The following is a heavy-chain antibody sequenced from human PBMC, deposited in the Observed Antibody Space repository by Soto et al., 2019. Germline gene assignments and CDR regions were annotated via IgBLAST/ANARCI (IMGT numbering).Heavy chain of an antibody. D-gene: IGHD3-10*01. CDR3: AALEWFGRNRCY. V-gene: IGHV4-34*01. CDR1: GGSFSGYY. Sequence: PSETLSLTCAVYGGSFSGYYWSWIRQPPGKGLEWIGEINHSGSTNYNPSLKSRVTISVDTSKNQFSLKLSSVTAADTAVYYCAALEWFGRNRCYWGQGTLVTVSS. CDR2: INHSGST. J-gene: IGHJ4*02.